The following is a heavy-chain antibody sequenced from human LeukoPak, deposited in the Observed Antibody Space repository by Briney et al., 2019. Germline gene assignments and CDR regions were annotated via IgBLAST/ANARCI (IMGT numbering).Heavy chain of an antibody. J-gene: IGHJ3*02. V-gene: IGHV4-59*01. CDR3: ARETYYYGSGSWERRFDI. D-gene: IGHD3-10*01. Sequence: SETPSLTCTVSGGSFSTYYWSWIRQPPGKGLEWIGFIYHSGSTKYNPSLKSRVTIAVDTAKNQSSLKLSSVTAADTAVYYCARETYYYGSGSWERRFDIWGQGTMVTVSS. CDR2: IYHSGST. CDR1: GGSFSTYY.